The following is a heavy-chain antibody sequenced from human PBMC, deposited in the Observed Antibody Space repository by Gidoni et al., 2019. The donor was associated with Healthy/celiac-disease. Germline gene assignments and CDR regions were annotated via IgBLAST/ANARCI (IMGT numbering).Heavy chain of an antibody. CDR3: ARDPKDCSGGSCYSYYYYYGMDV. D-gene: IGHD2-15*01. V-gene: IGHV6-1*01. CDR2: TYYRSKWYN. CDR1: GDSVPTHSPA. Sequence: QVQLQQSGPGLVKPSQTLPLPCAISGDSVPTHSPAWHWIRQSPSRGLEWLGRTYYRSKWYNDYAVSVKSRITINPDTSKNQFSLQLNSVTPEDTAVYYCARDPKDCSGGSCYSYYYYYGMDVWGQGTTVTVSS. J-gene: IGHJ6*02.